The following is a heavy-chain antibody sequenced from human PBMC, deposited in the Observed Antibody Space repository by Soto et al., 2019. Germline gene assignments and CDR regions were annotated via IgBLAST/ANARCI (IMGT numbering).Heavy chain of an antibody. Sequence: QITLKESGPTLVKPTQTLTLTCSFSGFALSSSGVAVGWIRQPPGKTLEWLALIYWDDDEHYSPSLQSRLTISKDTSKNQVVLRMTNMDPSDTGTYYCDHRRGAAAVAYWGQGTLVIVSS. CDR1: GFALSSSGVA. V-gene: IGHV2-5*02. CDR3: DHRRGAAAVAY. D-gene: IGHD6-13*01. J-gene: IGHJ4*02. CDR2: IYWDDDE.